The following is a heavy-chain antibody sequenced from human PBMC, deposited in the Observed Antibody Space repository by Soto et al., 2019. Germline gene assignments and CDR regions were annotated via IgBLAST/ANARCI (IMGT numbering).Heavy chain of an antibody. CDR1: GGSISSGDYY. D-gene: IGHD4-17*01. J-gene: IGHJ4*02. V-gene: IGHV4-30-4*01. CDR3: ARVKGTVTTTRDYYFDY. CDR2: IYYSGST. Sequence: SETLSLTCTVSGGSISSGDYYWGWIRQPPGKGLEWIGYIYYSGSTYYNPSLKSRVTISVDTSKNQFSLKLSSVTAADTAVYYCARVKGTVTTTRDYYFDYWGQGTLVTVSS.